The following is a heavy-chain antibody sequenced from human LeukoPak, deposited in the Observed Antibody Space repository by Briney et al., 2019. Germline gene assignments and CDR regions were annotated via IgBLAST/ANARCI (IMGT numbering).Heavy chain of an antibody. CDR2: ISWNSGSI. Sequence: PGGSLRLSCAASGFTFDDYAMHWVRQAPGKGLEWVSGISWNSGSIGYVDSVKGRFTISRDNAKNSLYLQMNSLRAEDTALYYCAKEAGSGWYVLDYWGQGTLVTVSS. CDR3: AKEAGSGWYVLDY. J-gene: IGHJ4*02. D-gene: IGHD6-19*01. CDR1: GFTFDDYA. V-gene: IGHV3-9*01.